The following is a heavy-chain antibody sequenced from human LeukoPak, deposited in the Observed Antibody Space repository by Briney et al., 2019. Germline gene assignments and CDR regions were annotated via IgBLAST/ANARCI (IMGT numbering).Heavy chain of an antibody. J-gene: IGHJ4*02. Sequence: GGSLRLSCAASGFTFSDAWVSWVRQAPGMGLEWVGRIKSKTDGGTTDYAAPVKGRFTISRDDSSGTLYLLMNSLKTEDTAVYYCSTSLRGSGCCLDYWGQGTLVAVSS. V-gene: IGHV3-15*01. D-gene: IGHD2-15*01. CDR3: STSLRGSGCCLDY. CDR2: IKSKTDGGTT. CDR1: GFTFSDAW.